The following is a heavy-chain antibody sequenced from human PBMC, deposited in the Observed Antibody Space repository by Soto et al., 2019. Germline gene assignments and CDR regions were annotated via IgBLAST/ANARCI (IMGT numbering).Heavy chain of an antibody. CDR2: ISSSSSTI. Sequence: VQLVESGGGLVQPGGSLRLSCAASGFTFSSYIMNWVRQAPGKGLEGVSYISSSSSTIYYADSVKGRFTISRDNAKNSLYLQMNSLRAEDTAVYYCASQTFGYCSGGSCYIFDYWGQGTLVTVSS. V-gene: IGHV3-48*01. D-gene: IGHD2-15*01. CDR3: ASQTFGYCSGGSCYIFDY. CDR1: GFTFSSYI. J-gene: IGHJ4*02.